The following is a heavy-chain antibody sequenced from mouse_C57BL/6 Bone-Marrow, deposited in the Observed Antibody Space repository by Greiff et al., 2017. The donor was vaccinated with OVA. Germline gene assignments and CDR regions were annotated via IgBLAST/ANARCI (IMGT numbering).Heavy chain of an antibody. D-gene: IGHD1-2*01. J-gene: IGHJ2*01. CDR3: ALLRPFDY. Sequence: VQLQQSGPELVKPGASVKISCKASGYTFTDYYMNWVKQSHGKSLEWIGDINPNNGGTSYNQKFKGKATLTVDKSSSTAYMELRSLTSEDSAVYYCALLRPFDYWGQGTTLTVSS. CDR1: GYTFTDYY. V-gene: IGHV1-26*01. CDR2: INPNNGGT.